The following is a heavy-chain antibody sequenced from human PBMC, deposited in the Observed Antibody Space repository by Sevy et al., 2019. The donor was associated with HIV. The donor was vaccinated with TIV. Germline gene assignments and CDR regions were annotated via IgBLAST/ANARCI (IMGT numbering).Heavy chain of an antibody. Sequence: GGSLRLSCAASGFTFSSYWMHWVRQAPGKGLVWVSRINSDGSSTSYADSVKGRFTISRDNAKNTLYLQMNSLRAEDTAVYYCAGARYCSSTSCYTHFQHWGQGTLVTVSS. CDR3: AGARYCSSTSCYTHFQH. D-gene: IGHD2-2*02. V-gene: IGHV3-74*01. J-gene: IGHJ1*01. CDR1: GFTFSSYW. CDR2: INSDGSST.